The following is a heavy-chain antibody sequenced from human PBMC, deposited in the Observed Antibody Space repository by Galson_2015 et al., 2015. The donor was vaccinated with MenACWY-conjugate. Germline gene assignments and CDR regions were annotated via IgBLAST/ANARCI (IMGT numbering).Heavy chain of an antibody. CDR2: INSDGSST. D-gene: IGHD1-7*01. CDR3: ASAGNYPRRFLNWVDP. CDR1: GFTFSSYW. V-gene: IGHV3-74*01. J-gene: IGHJ5*02. Sequence: SLRLSCAASGFTFSSYWMHWVRQGPGKGLVWVSRINSDGSSTNYADSVKGRFTISRDNAKNTLYLQMNSLRAEDTAVYYCASAGNYPRRFLNWVDPWGQGTLVTVSS.